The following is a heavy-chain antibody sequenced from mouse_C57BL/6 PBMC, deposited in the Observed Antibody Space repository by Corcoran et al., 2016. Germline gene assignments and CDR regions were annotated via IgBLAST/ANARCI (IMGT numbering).Heavy chain of an antibody. J-gene: IGHJ4*01. D-gene: IGHD2-1*01. Sequence: QIQLQLSGPELVKPGASVKISCKASGYTFTDYYINWVKQRPGQGLEWIGWIYPGSGNTKYNEKFKGKATLTVDTSSSTAYMQLSSLTSEDSAVYFCARQQIYYGNPYAMDYWCQGTAVTVSS. CDR2: IYPGSGNT. CDR3: ARQQIYYGNPYAMDY. V-gene: IGHV1-84*01. CDR1: GYTFTDYY.